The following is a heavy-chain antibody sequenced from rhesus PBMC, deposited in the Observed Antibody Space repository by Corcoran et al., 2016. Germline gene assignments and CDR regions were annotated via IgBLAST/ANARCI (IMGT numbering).Heavy chain of an antibody. CDR2: IRNKAKGWTA. D-gene: IGHD6-31*01. Sequence: EVQLVESGGGLVQPGGSLRLSCAASGFTFSDYYMSWVRQAPGKGPVWVGFIRNKAKGWTAEEAAYVKGRFTISRDDAKSIASLQMNSLKTEDTAVYYCARDLAAAVGYFDYWGQGVLVTVSS. CDR1: GFTFSDYY. V-gene: IGHV3S22*01. CDR3: ARDLAAAVGYFDY. J-gene: IGHJ4*01.